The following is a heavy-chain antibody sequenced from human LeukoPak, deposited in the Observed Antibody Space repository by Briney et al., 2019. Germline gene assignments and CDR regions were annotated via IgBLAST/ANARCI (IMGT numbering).Heavy chain of an antibody. CDR1: GGSISSYY. CDR3: ARHKGDYRSGFDY. CDR2: IYYSGST. Sequence: SETLSLTCTVSGGSISSYYWSWIRQPPGKGLEWIGYIYYSGSTNYNPSLKSRVTISVDTSKSQFSLKLSSVTAADTAVYYCARHKGDYRSGFDYWGQGPLVTVSS. D-gene: IGHD4/OR15-4a*01. J-gene: IGHJ4*02. V-gene: IGHV4-59*08.